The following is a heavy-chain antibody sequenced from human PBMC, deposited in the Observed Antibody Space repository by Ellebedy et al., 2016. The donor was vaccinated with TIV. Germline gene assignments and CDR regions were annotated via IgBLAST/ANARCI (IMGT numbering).Heavy chain of an antibody. CDR2: TYYRSKWYN. J-gene: IGHJ4*02. Sequence: SQTLSLTCXIPGDSVSGNSVAWSWIRQSPSRGLQWLGRTYYRSKWYNYYAESVKSRITINQDTSKNQFSLQLNSVTPEDTAVYYCARDFTTVRGVMNPFDYWGQGTLVTVSS. CDR3: ARDFTTVRGVMNPFDY. V-gene: IGHV6-1*01. D-gene: IGHD3-10*01. CDR1: GDSVSGNSVA.